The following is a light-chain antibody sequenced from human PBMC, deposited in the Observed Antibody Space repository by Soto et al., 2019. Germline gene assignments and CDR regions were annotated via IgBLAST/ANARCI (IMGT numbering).Light chain of an antibody. Sequence: EIVLTQSPGTLSLSPGERATLSCRASQSVRSSYLAWYQQKPGQAPRLLIHGASSRATGIPDRFGGSGSGTDFTLTISRLEPEDFAVYYCQQYGSAPLTFGGGTKVEIK. V-gene: IGKV3-20*01. CDR2: GAS. CDR1: QSVRSSY. CDR3: QQYGSAPLT. J-gene: IGKJ4*01.